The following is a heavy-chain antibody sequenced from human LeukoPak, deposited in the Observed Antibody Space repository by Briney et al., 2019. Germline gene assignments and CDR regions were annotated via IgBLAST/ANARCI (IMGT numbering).Heavy chain of an antibody. CDR1: GLTFNSYA. Sequence: GGSLRLSCAASGLTFNSYAMHWVRQAPGKGLEWVAIISYDGSKKSYADSVKGRFTISRDNSKNTLYLQMNSLRAEDTAVYYCARWGRGYSYGYDYWGQGTLVTVSS. J-gene: IGHJ4*02. CDR3: ARWGRGYSYGYDY. CDR2: ISYDGSKK. V-gene: IGHV3-30-3*01. D-gene: IGHD5-18*01.